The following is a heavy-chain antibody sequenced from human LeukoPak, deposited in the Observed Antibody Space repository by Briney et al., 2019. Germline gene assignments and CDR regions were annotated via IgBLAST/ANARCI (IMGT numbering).Heavy chain of an antibody. V-gene: IGHV4-39*01. J-gene: IGHJ3*02. CDR3: ASSVGATLLGAFDI. Sequence: SETLSLTCTVPGGSISSSSYYWGWIRQPPGKGLEWIGSIYYSGSTYYNPSLKSRVTISVDTSKNQFSLKLSSVTAADTAVYYCASSVGATLLGAFDIWGQGTMVTVSS. CDR2: IYYSGST. CDR1: GGSISSSSYY. D-gene: IGHD1-26*01.